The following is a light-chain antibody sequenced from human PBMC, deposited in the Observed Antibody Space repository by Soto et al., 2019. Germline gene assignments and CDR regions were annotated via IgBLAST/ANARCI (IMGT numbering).Light chain of an antibody. CDR3: QQYENLPT. V-gene: IGKV1-33*01. Sequence: TQSPGTLSLSPGERATLSCRASQTISSWLAWYQQKPGRAPKLLIYDASNLEAGVPSRFRGSGSGTDFTFTISRLQPEDIATYYCQQYENLPTFGQGTRLEIK. J-gene: IGKJ5*01. CDR1: QTISSW. CDR2: DAS.